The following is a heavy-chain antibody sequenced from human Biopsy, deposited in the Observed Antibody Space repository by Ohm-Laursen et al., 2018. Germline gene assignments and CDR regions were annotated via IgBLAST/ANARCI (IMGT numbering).Heavy chain of an antibody. V-gene: IGHV4-59*01. CDR3: ARSRGSSGIATIYYYGMDV. J-gene: IGHJ6*02. CDR1: GGSISSYY. CDR2: IYYSGTT. Sequence: GTLSLTCTVSGGSISSYYWNWIRQPPGKGLEWIGYIYYSGTTDYSPSLKSRVTISVDTSKNQFSLRLNSVTAADTAVYYCARSRGSSGIATIYYYGMDVWGQGTTVTVSS. D-gene: IGHD3-10*01.